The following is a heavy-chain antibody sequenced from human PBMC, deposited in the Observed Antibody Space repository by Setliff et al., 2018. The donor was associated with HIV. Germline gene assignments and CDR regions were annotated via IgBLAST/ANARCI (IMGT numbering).Heavy chain of an antibody. D-gene: IGHD6-19*01. CDR3: ARVVAGS. CDR1: GFTLSNYW. V-gene: IGHV3-7*01. Sequence: GESLKISCAASGFTLSNYWMSWVRQAPGKGLEWVANINQHGGEKYYVDSVRGRFTISRDNAKNSLYLQTSSLRAEDTAVYYCARVVAGSWGQGTLVTVSS. J-gene: IGHJ5*02. CDR2: INQHGGEK.